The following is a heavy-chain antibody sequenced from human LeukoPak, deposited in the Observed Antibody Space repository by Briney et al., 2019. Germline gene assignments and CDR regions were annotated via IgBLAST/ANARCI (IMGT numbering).Heavy chain of an antibody. V-gene: IGHV1-2*06. CDR1: GYTFTGYS. J-gene: IGHJ3*02. Sequence: ASVKVSCKASGYTFTGYSMHWVRQAPGQGLEWMGRINPNSGGTNYAQKFQGRITMTRDTSISTAYMELSRLRSDDTAVYYCARVRYSSSWPDAFDIWGQGTMVTVSS. CDR3: ARVRYSSSWPDAFDI. CDR2: INPNSGGT. D-gene: IGHD6-13*01.